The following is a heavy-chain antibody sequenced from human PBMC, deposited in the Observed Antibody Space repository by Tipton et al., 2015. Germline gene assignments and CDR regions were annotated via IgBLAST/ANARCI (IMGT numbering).Heavy chain of an antibody. Sequence: PGLVKPSETLSLTCTVSGGSVSSGSYYWSWIRQPPGKGLEWIGYISFSDTTHYNPSLKSRVTISVDTSKNQFSLTLNSVTAADTAVYYCARDLEHGMDVWGQGTTVTVSS. V-gene: IGHV4-61*01. CDR1: GGSVSSGSYY. J-gene: IGHJ6*02. D-gene: IGHD5-24*01. CDR2: ISFSDTT. CDR3: ARDLEHGMDV.